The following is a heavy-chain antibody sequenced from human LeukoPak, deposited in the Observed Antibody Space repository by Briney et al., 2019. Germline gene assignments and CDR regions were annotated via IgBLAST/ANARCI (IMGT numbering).Heavy chain of an antibody. CDR2: IIPILGIA. V-gene: IGHV1-69*04. CDR3: AREEVGATIQGFDY. Sequence: ASVKVSCKASGGTFSSYAISWVRQAPGQGLEWMGRIIPILGIANYAQKFQGRVTITADKSTSTAYMELSSLRSEDTAVYYCAREEVGATIQGFDYWGQGTLVTVSS. D-gene: IGHD5-12*01. CDR1: GGTFSSYA. J-gene: IGHJ4*02.